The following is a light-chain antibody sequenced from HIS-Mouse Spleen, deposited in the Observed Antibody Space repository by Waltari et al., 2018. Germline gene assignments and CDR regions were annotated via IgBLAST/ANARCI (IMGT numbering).Light chain of an antibody. CDR2: CNS. CDR3: AAWDDSLNGVV. J-gene: IGLJ2*01. CDR1: SSNIGSNT. Sequence: QSVLTQPPSASGTPGQRVTISSSGSSSNIGSNTVNWYQQVPGTAPKLLIYCNSQRPSGVPDRFSGSKSGTSASLAISGLQSEEEADYYCAAWDDSLNGVVFGGGTKLTVL. V-gene: IGLV1-44*01.